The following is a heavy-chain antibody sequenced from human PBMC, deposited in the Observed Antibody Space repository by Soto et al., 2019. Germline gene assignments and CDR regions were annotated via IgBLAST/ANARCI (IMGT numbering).Heavy chain of an antibody. D-gene: IGHD3-9*01. CDR2: INAGNGNT. Sequence: ASVKVSCKASGYTFTSYAMHWVRQAPGQRLEWMGWINAGNGNTKYSQKFHGRVTITRDTSASTAYMELSSLRSDDTAVYYCARSVLRYFGWLSLWGEGTLVTVSS. CDR3: ARSVLRYFGWLSL. CDR1: GYTFTSYA. V-gene: IGHV1-3*01. J-gene: IGHJ4*02.